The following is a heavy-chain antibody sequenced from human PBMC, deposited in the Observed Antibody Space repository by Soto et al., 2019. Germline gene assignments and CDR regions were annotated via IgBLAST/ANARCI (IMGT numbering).Heavy chain of an antibody. V-gene: IGHV1-2*02. CDR2: TSPRTGGA. CDR3: ARSSGSYSKWFDS. CDR1: GYTFTAYY. J-gene: IGHJ5*01. D-gene: IGHD3-10*01. Sequence: ASVKVSCKASGYTFTAYYMHWLRQAPGHGLEWLGWTSPRTGGAKYSHKFQGRVSMTRNTSITTAYMELTGLSTDDTAVYYCARSSGSYSKWFDSWGQGTLVTVSS.